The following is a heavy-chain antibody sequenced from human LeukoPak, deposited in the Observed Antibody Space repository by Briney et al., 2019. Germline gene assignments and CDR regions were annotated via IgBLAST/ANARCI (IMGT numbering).Heavy chain of an antibody. V-gene: IGHV4-31*03. Sequence: SQTLSLTCTVSGGSISSGGYYWSWFRQHPGKGLEWIGYIYYSGSTYYNPSLKSRVTISVDTSKNQFSLKLSSVTAADTAVYYCARDLWFGELSYYGMDVWGKGTTVTVSS. J-gene: IGHJ6*04. CDR2: IYYSGST. D-gene: IGHD3-10*01. CDR3: ARDLWFGELSYYGMDV. CDR1: GGSISSGGYY.